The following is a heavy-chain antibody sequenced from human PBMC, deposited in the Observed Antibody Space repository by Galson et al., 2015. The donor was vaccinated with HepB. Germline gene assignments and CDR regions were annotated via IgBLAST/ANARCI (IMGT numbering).Heavy chain of an antibody. V-gene: IGHV3-15*01. J-gene: IGHJ6*02. Sequence: LRLSCAASGFTLNNAWMSWVRQVPGKGLEWVGRITTKTDDGTTDYAAPVKGRFTISRDDSKNALYLQMNSLKIEDTAMYYCTTEPPITMLRGLRYYGMDVWGQGTTVTVSS. D-gene: IGHD3-10*01. CDR2: ITTKTDDGTT. CDR3: TTEPPITMLRGLRYYGMDV. CDR1: GFTLNNAW.